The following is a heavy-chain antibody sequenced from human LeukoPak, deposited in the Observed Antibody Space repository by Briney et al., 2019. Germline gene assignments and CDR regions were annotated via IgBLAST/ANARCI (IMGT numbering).Heavy chain of an antibody. D-gene: IGHD5-12*01. CDR3: AKAGGYSGYGGYFDY. CDR1: GFTVSSNY. J-gene: IGHJ4*02. Sequence: PGGSLRLSCAASGFTVSSNYMTWVRQAPGKGLEWGSVIYSGGSTYYADSVKGRFTISRDNSKNTLYLQMNSLRAEDTAVYYCAKAGGYSGYGGYFDYWGQGTLVTAST. CDR2: IYSGGST. V-gene: IGHV3-53*05.